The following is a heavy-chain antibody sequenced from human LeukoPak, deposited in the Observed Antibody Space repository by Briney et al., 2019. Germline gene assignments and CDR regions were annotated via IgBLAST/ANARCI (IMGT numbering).Heavy chain of an antibody. J-gene: IGHJ4*02. V-gene: IGHV4-39*01. Sequence: SETLSLTCTVSGGSISSGNYHWAWMRQPPGKGPEGIGSMFYSGRTYYNTSLKSRVTISVDTSKNQFSLKVTSVTAADTAVYYCAKHPTRRDVYDHLDYWGQGTLVTVSS. CDR2: MFYSGRT. CDR3: AKHPTRRDVYDHLDY. CDR1: GGSISSGNYH. D-gene: IGHD5/OR15-5a*01.